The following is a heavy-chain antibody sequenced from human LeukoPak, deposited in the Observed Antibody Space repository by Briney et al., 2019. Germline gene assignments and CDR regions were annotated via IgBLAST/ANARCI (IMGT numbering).Heavy chain of an antibody. D-gene: IGHD2-21*02. CDR3: ARKTATQNFDS. J-gene: IGHJ4*02. Sequence: GGSLRLSCAASGFTFSSYAMHWVRQAPGKGLEWVAVISYDGSNKYYADSVKGRFTISRDNSKNTLYLQMNSLRAEDTALYYCARKTATQNFDSWGQGTLVTVSS. CDR1: GFTFSSYA. V-gene: IGHV3-30*04. CDR2: ISYDGSNK.